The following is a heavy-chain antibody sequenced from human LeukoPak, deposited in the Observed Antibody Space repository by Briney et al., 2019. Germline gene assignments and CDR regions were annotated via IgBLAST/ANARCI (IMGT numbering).Heavy chain of an antibody. J-gene: IGHJ4*02. CDR1: GGSISSYY. CDR2: ICYSGST. CDR3: ARDRRWAFDY. V-gene: IGHV4-59*01. Sequence: PSETLSLTCTVSGGSISSYYWSWIRQPPGKGLEWIGYICYSGSTNYNPSLKSRVTITVDTSKNQFPLKLSSVTAADTAVYYCARDRRWAFDYWGQGTLVTVSS. D-gene: IGHD4-23*01.